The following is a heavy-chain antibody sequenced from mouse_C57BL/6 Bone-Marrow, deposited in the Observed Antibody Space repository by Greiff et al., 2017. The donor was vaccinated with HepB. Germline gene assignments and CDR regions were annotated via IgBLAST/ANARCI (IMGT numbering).Heavy chain of an antibody. Sequence: QVQLQQSGPGLVQPSQSLSITCTVSGFSLTSYGVHWVRQSPGKGLEWLGVIWSGGSTDYNAAFISRLSISKDNSKCQVFFKMNSLQADDTAIYYCARPSMVTEGFAYWGQGTLVTVSA. V-gene: IGHV2-2*01. CDR2: IWSGGST. J-gene: IGHJ3*01. CDR3: ARPSMVTEGFAY. D-gene: IGHD2-9*01. CDR1: GFSLTSYG.